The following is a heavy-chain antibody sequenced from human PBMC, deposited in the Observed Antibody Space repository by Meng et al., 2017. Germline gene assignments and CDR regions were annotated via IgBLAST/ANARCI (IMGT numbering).Heavy chain of an antibody. CDR2: IIPIFGTA. Sequence: SVKVSCKASGGTFSSYAISWVRQAPGQGLEWMGGIIPIFGTANYAQKFQGRVTITADESTGTAYMELSSMRSGDTAVYYWARGGTGEPDKATDIVVVVAATDDSNYYYYGMDVWGQGTMVTVSS. D-gene: IGHD2-15*01. CDR3: ARGGTGEPDKATDIVVVVAATDDSNYYYYGMDV. V-gene: IGHV1-69*13. J-gene: IGHJ6*02. CDR1: GGTFSSYA.